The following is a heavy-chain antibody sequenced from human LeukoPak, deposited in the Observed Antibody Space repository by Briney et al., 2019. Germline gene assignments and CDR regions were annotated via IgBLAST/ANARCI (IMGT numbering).Heavy chain of an antibody. V-gene: IGHV3-23*01. Sequence: GGSLRLSCAASGFSISNSAMSWVRQAPGKGLEWVSLIIASSGSTFYADSVKGRFTISRDNSKNTLFLQMNSLRAEDTAVYYCAKGAYEYIEMGYFDYWGQGTLVTVSS. CDR2: IIASSGST. D-gene: IGHD5-12*01. J-gene: IGHJ4*02. CDR1: GFSISNSA. CDR3: AKGAYEYIEMGYFDY.